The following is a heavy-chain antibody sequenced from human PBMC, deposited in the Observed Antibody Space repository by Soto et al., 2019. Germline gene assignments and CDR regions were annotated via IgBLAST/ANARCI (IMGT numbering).Heavy chain of an antibody. CDR3: ASGGGDSYGVPSYYYYGMDV. Sequence: PWGSLRLSCASSGFTFSIYSMNWVRQAPGRGLEWVSYISSSSSTIYYADSVKGRFTISRDNAKNSLYLQMNSLRDEDTAVYYCASGGGDSYGVPSYYYYGMDVWGQGTTVTVSS. V-gene: IGHV3-48*02. D-gene: IGHD5-18*01. CDR2: ISSSSSTI. CDR1: GFTFSIYS. J-gene: IGHJ6*01.